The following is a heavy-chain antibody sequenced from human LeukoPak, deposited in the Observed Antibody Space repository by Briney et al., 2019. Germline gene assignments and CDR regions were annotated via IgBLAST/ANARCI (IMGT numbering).Heavy chain of an antibody. CDR2: IHYSGST. V-gene: IGHV4-39*01. D-gene: IGHD6-13*01. CDR3: ARLDDRAARIAVGRSSTWSSRRGFDY. CDR1: GGSISSSSYY. Sequence: SETLSLTCTVSGGSISSSSYYWAWIRQPPGKGLEWIGSIHYSGSTYYNPSLQSRVTISIDTSKNQFSLKLRFVTAADTAVYYCARLDDRAARIAVGRSSTWSSRRGFDYWGQGTLVTVSS. J-gene: IGHJ4*02.